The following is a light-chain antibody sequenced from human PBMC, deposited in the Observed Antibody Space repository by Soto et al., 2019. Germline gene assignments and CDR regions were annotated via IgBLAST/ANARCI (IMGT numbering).Light chain of an antibody. Sequence: EIVLTQSPGTLSLSPGERATLSCRASQSVSSSYLAWYQQKPGQAPRLLIYGASSRATGIPDRFSGSGSGTDFPLPIIRLEPEDFAVYCRQQYGSSPWTFGQGTKVEIK. J-gene: IGKJ1*01. V-gene: IGKV3-20*01. CDR1: QSVSSSY. CDR3: QQYGSSPWT. CDR2: GAS.